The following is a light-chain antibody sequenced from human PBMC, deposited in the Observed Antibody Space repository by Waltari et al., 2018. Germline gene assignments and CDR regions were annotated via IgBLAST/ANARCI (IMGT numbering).Light chain of an antibody. CDR3: QKYNNGFQT. V-gene: IGKV1-27*01. CDR1: QGIVNY. CDR2: GAS. J-gene: IGKJ4*02. Sequence: DVQLTQSPSSLSANVGDKVTISCRASQGIVNYIILLQQNPGKAPKVLIFGASTVQSGVPSRISGTGSETNFTLTFDNLQPEDVATYYCQKYNNGFQTFGRGTRVEI.